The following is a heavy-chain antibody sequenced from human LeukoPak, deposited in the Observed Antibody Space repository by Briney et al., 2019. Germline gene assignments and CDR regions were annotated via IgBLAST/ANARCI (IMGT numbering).Heavy chain of an antibody. CDR2: INPSGGST. V-gene: IGHV1-46*01. D-gene: IGHD3-10*01. CDR1: GYTFTSYY. Sequence: ASVKVSCKASGYTFTSYYMHWVRQAPGQGLEWMGIINPSGGSTSYAQKFQGRVTMTRDTSTSTVYMELSSLRSEDTAVYYCARIMVRGVLNGPYYYGMDVWGQGTTVTVSS. J-gene: IGHJ6*02. CDR3: ARIMVRGVLNGPYYYGMDV.